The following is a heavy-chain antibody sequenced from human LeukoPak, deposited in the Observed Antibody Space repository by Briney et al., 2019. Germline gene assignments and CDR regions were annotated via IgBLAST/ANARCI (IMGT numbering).Heavy chain of an antibody. CDR2: ISSSSSTI. CDR3: ARDSSTDVVATIDC. D-gene: IGHD5-12*01. V-gene: IGHV3-48*01. CDR1: GFTFSSYS. J-gene: IGHJ4*02. Sequence: GGSLRLSCAASGFTFSSYSMNWVRQAPGKGLEWVSYISSSSSTIYYADSVKGRFTISRDNAKNSLYLQMNSLRAEDTAVYYCARDSSTDVVATIDCWGQGTQVTVSS.